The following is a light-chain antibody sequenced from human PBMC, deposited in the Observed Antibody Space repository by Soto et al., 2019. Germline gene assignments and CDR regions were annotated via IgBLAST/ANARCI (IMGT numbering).Light chain of an antibody. CDR2: EVS. V-gene: IGLV2-14*01. J-gene: IGLJ1*01. Sequence: QSALTQPASVSGSPGQSITISCTGTSSDVGSYNYVSWYQQHPGKAPKLMIYEVSNRPSGVSTRFSGSKSGNTASLTISGLQAEAEADYYYSSYTSSSTPYVFGTGTKLTVL. CDR1: SSDVGSYNY. CDR3: SSYTSSSTPYV.